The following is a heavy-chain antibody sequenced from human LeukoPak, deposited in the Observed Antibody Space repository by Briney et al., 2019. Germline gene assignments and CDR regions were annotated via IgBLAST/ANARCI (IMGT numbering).Heavy chain of an antibody. J-gene: IGHJ5*02. Sequence: GESLRLSCAASGFTFSSYWMHWVRQAPGKGLVWVSRINSDGSSTTYADSVKGRFTISRDNARNTLYLQMNNLRAEDTAVYYCARDRRDGDKWPWGQGTLVTVSS. CDR3: ARDRRDGDKWP. CDR1: GFTFSSYW. V-gene: IGHV3-74*01. D-gene: IGHD5-24*01. CDR2: INSDGSST.